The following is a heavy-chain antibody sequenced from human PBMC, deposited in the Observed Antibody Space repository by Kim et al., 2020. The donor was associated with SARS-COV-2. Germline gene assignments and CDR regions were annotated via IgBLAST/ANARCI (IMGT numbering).Heavy chain of an antibody. V-gene: IGHV3-48*03. CDR2: ISSSGSTI. CDR3: ARGGERWLQFGYYYYGMDV. D-gene: IGHD5-12*01. Sequence: GGSLRLSCAASGFTFSSYEMNWVRQAPGKGLEWVSYISSSGSTIYYADSVKGRFTISRDNAKNSLYLQMNSLRAEDTAVYYCARGGERWLQFGYYYYGMDVWGQGTTVTVSS. J-gene: IGHJ6*02. CDR1: GFTFSSYE.